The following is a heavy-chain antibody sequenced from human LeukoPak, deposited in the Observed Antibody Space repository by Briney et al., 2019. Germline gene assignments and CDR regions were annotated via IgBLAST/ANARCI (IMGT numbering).Heavy chain of an antibody. Sequence: SVKVSCKASGGTFSSYAISWVRQAPGQGLEWMGGIIPIFGTANYAQKFQGRVTITADESTSTAYMELSSLRSEDTAVYYCARSPAVYDFWSGYRIDYWGQGTLVTVSS. D-gene: IGHD3-3*01. CDR2: IIPIFGTA. CDR1: GGTFSSYA. J-gene: IGHJ4*02. CDR3: ARSPAVYDFWSGYRIDY. V-gene: IGHV1-69*13.